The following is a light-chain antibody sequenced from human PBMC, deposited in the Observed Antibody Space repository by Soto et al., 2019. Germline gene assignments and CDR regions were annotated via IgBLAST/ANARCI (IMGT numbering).Light chain of an antibody. CDR1: NSVSST. CDR3: EQYDNLPQ. V-gene: IGKV3-15*01. J-gene: IGKJ4*02. CDR2: GAS. Sequence: SVRTQSHSTLSXXPGEXVTLXCRASNSVSSTLAWYQQKVGLAPRLLIYGASTRSTGIPDTFRRSESGTAFTLTITRRVCEDFAIYYCEQYDNLPQFGGGTKLDI.